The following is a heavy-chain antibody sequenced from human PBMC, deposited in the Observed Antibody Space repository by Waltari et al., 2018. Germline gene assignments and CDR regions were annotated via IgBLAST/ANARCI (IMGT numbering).Heavy chain of an antibody. J-gene: IGHJ4*02. V-gene: IGHV1-2*06. CDR2: INPNSGGT. D-gene: IGHD2-15*01. Sequence: QVQLVQSGAEVKKPGASVKVSCKASGYTFTGYYMHWVRQAPGQGLEWMGRINPNSGGTNYAQKFQGRVTMTRDTSISTAYMELSRLRSDDTAVYYCAQLGGGYCSGGSCWPGDFHDYWGQGTLVTVSS. CDR3: AQLGGGYCSGGSCWPGDFHDY. CDR1: GYTFTGYY.